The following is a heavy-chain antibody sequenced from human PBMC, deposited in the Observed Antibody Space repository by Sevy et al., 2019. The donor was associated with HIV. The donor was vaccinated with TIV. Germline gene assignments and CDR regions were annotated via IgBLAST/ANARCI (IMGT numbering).Heavy chain of an antibody. V-gene: IGHV1-69*13. CDR2: IIPIFGTA. J-gene: IGHJ5*02. CDR3: ARVWPLLEQLVIGWFDP. D-gene: IGHD6-6*01. CDR1: GGTFSSYA. Sequence: ASVKVSCKASGGTFSSYAISWVRQAPGQGLEWMGGIIPIFGTANYAQKFQGRVTITADESTSTAYMEQSSLRSEDTAVYYCARVWPLLEQLVIGWFDPWGQGTLVTVSS.